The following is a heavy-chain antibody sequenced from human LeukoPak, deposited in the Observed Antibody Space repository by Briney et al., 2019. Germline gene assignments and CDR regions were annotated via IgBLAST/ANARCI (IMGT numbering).Heavy chain of an antibody. D-gene: IGHD6-19*01. V-gene: IGHV3-23*01. Sequence: PGGSLRLSCAASGFTFSSYAMSWVRQAPGKGLEWVSAISGSGGSTYYADSVKGRFTISRGNSMNTLYLQMNSLRAEDTAVYYCASTSGIAVAAPEDYFDYWGQGTLVTVSS. J-gene: IGHJ4*02. CDR1: GFTFSSYA. CDR3: ASTSGIAVAAPEDYFDY. CDR2: ISGSGGST.